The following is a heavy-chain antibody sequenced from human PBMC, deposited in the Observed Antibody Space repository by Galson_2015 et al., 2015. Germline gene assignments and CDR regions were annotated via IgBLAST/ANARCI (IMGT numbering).Heavy chain of an antibody. CDR1: GFTFSSYA. D-gene: IGHD3-22*01. CDR2: ISGSGGST. J-gene: IGHJ4*02. Sequence: SLRLSCAASGFTFSSYAMNWVRQAPGKGLEWVSPISGSGGSTNYADSVKGRFTISRDNAKNTLYLQMNSLRAEDTAVYYCAKYGRRSCYDSSWGGYWGQGTLVTVSS. CDR3: AKYGRRSCYDSSWGGY. V-gene: IGHV3-23*01.